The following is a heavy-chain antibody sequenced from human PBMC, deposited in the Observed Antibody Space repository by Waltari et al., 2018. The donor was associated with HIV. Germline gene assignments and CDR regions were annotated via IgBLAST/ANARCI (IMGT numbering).Heavy chain of an antibody. V-gene: IGHV3-74*01. CDR3: AREVSSSWAGNWFDP. Sequence: EVQVVESGGDSVQPGGSLRLSCVASGFTFSRYWMHWVRQAPGKGLMWVSHINSDGTSTTYADSVKGRFTVSRDNAKNTLYLQMNSLRDEDTAVYCCAREVSSSWAGNWFDPWGLGTLVTVSS. CDR1: GFTFSRYW. CDR2: INSDGTST. D-gene: IGHD6-13*01. J-gene: IGHJ5*02.